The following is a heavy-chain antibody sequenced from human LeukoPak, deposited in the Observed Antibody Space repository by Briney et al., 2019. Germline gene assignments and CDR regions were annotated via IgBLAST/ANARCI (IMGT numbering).Heavy chain of an antibody. D-gene: IGHD2-2*01. CDR1: GDSISGGGYY. CDR2: IYDSGST. CDR3: ARVDCISTSCPADY. Sequence: SETLSLTCTVSGDSISGGGYYWTWIRQHPGKGLEWIGHIYDSGSTYYHPSLKSRVTISVDTSRNQFSLKLSSVTAADTAIYYCARVDCISTSCPADYWGQGTLVTVSS. J-gene: IGHJ4*02. V-gene: IGHV4-31*03.